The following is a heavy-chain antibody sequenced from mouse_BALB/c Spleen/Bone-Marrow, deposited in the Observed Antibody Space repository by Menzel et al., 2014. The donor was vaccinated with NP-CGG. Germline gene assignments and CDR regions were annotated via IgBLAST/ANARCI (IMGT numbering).Heavy chain of an antibody. V-gene: IGHV2-9*02. Sequence: VKLMESGPGLVAPSQSLSITCTVSEFSLTSYGIHWVRQPPGKGLEWLGVIWAGGSTNFNSALMSRLSISKDNSKSQVFLKMYSLQTDDTAIYYCARGYYGYAWFAYWGQGTLVTVSA. CDR2: IWAGGST. J-gene: IGHJ3*01. CDR1: EFSLTSYG. D-gene: IGHD2-2*01. CDR3: ARGYYGYAWFAY.